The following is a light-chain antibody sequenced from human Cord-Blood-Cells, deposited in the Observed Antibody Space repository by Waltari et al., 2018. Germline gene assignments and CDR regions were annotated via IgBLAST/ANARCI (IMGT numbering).Light chain of an antibody. V-gene: IGLV2-23*02. CDR3: CSYAGSSTYVV. CDR1: SSDVGSYNL. CDR2: EVS. J-gene: IGLJ2*01. Sequence: QSALTQPASVSGSPGQSITISCTGTSSDVGSYNLVSWYQQQQGKAPKPMIYEVSKRPSGVSNRFSGSKSGNTASLTISGLQAEDEADYYCCSYAGSSTYVVFGGGTKLTVL.